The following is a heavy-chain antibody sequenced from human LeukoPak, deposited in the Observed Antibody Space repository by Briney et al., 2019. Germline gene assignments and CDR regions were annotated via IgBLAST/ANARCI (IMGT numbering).Heavy chain of an antibody. CDR3: ARSIRFIAARRGFDY. D-gene: IGHD6-6*01. V-gene: IGHV4-34*01. Sequence: SETLSLTCAVYGGSFSGYYWSWIRQPPGKGLEWIREINHGGSTNYNPSLKSRVTISVDTSKNQFSLKLSSVTAADTAVYYCARSIRFIAARRGFDYWGQGTLVTVSS. CDR2: INHGGST. J-gene: IGHJ4*02. CDR1: GGSFSGYY.